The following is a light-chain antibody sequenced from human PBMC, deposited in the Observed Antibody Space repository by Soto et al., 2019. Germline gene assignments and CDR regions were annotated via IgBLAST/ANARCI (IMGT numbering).Light chain of an antibody. CDR2: GNS. Sequence: QSVLTQPPSASGTPGQRVTISCSGSSSNIGSDFVYWYQQVPGTAPKLLIYGNSNRPSGVPDRFSGSKSGTSASLAITGLQAEDEADYYCQSYDSSLSVVFGGGTKLTVL. V-gene: IGLV1-40*01. CDR3: QSYDSSLSVV. J-gene: IGLJ2*01. CDR1: SSNIGSDF.